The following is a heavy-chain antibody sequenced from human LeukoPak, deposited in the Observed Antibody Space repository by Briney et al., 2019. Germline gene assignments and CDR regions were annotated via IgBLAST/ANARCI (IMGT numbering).Heavy chain of an antibody. D-gene: IGHD1-26*01. J-gene: IGHJ4*02. CDR2: IFPGVSDT. CDR3: AGARGATYFDY. V-gene: IGHV5-51*01. CDR1: GYIFANYW. Sequence: GESLKISCKASGYIFANYWIGWVRQMPGKGLEWMGIIFPGVSDTRYSPSFQGQVTISVDKSINTAYLQWRSLKAADTAMYYCAGARGATYFDYWGQGTLVSVSS.